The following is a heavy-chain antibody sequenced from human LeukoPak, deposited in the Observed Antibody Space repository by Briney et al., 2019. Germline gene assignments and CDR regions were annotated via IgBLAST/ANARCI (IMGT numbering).Heavy chain of an antibody. D-gene: IGHD6-19*01. CDR3: ATRVGRSGPFDY. CDR2: ISFDGTNK. Sequence: GGSLRLSCAASGFTFSGYGMHWVRQAPGKGLEWVAVISFDGTNKQYTASVKGPLTISKDNSTNTPYLEMNSLRAEDTAVYYCATRVGRSGPFDYWGQGTLVTVSS. V-gene: IGHV3-30*03. J-gene: IGHJ4*02. CDR1: GFTFSGYG.